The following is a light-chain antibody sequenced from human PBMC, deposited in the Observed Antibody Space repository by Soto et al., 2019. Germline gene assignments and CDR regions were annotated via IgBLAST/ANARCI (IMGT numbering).Light chain of an antibody. CDR2: EVS. CDR1: SSDIGGYDY. Sequence: QTASVSGSPGQSITISCTGTSSDIGGYDYVSWYQQYPGKAPKLMISEVSNRPSGVSNRFSGSKSGNTASLTISGLQAEDEADYYCFSYSTSSTQVFGGGTKVTVL. J-gene: IGLJ3*02. V-gene: IGLV2-14*01. CDR3: FSYSTSSTQV.